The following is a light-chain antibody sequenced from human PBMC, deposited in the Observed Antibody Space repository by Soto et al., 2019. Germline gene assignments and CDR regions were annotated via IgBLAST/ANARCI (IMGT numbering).Light chain of an antibody. CDR2: DAS. CDR3: QQYNNWPPT. J-gene: IGKJ1*01. CDR1: RGLSST. V-gene: IGKV3D-15*01. Sequence: EIVLTQSPDTLSLSPGERAALSCRASRGLSSTFLAWYQQKRGQAPRLLIYDASNRATGIPDRFSGSGSGTELTITISSLQSEDFEVYYCQQYNNWPPTFGQGTKVDIK.